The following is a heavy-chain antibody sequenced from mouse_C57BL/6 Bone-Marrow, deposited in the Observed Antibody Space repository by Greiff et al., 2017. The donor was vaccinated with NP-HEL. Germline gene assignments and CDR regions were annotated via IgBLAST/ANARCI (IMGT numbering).Heavy chain of an antibody. CDR1: GYTLTSYW. CDR2: IDPSDSYT. CDR3: ARSYGNLWFAY. V-gene: IGHV1-59*01. D-gene: IGHD2-1*01. J-gene: IGHJ3*01. Sequence: QVQLKQPGAELVRPGTSVKLSCKASGYTLTSYWMHWVKQRPGQGLEWIGVIDPSDSYTNYNQKFKGKATLTVDTSSSTAYMQLSSLTSEDSAVYYCARSYGNLWFAYWGQGTLVTVSA.